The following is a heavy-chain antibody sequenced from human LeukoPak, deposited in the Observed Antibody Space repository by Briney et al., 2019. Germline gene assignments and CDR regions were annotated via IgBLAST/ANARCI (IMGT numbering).Heavy chain of an antibody. CDR1: GYTFTGYY. CDR3: AREPLGHGAFDI. CDR2: INPNSGGT. J-gene: IGHJ3*02. V-gene: IGHV1-2*02. Sequence: ASVKVSCKASGYTFTGYYMHWVRQAPGQGLEWMGWINPNSGGTNYAQKFQGRVTMTRDTSISTAYMELSRLRSDDTAVYYCAREPLGHGAFDIWGQGTMVTVSS.